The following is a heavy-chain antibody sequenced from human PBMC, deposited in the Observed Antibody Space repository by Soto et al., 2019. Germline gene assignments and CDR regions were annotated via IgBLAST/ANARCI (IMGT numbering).Heavy chain of an antibody. V-gene: IGHV4-59*01. Sequence: SETLSLTCTVSGGSIRSYYWSWIRQPPGKGLEWIGYIYYSGSTNYNPSLKSRVTISVDTSKNQFSLKLSSVTAADTAVYYCARGPYYYGSGSTWFDPWGQGPLVTVSS. J-gene: IGHJ5*02. CDR2: IYYSGST. CDR1: GGSIRSYY. D-gene: IGHD3-10*01. CDR3: ARGPYYYGSGSTWFDP.